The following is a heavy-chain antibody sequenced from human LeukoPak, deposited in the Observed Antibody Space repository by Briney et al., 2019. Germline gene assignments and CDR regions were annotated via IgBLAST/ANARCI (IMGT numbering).Heavy chain of an antibody. CDR1: GFTFSSYAM. V-gene: IGHV4-4*02. J-gene: IGHJ4*02. D-gene: IGHD6-13*01. CDR2: IFHSGST. Sequence: GSLRLSCAASGFTFSSYAMSWVRQPPGKGLEWIGEIFHSGSTNYNPSLKSRVTISVDKSKNHFSLILSSVTAADTAVYYCARDSWDSSSWYFDYWGQGTLVTVSS. CDR3: ARDSWDSSSWYFDY.